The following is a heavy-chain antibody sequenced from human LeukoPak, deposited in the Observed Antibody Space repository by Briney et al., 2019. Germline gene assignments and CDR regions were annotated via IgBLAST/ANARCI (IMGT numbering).Heavy chain of an antibody. D-gene: IGHD3-16*02. V-gene: IGHV3-43D*03. CDR3: AKGSSYDYVWGSYRFLEGYYYMDV. J-gene: IGHJ6*03. CDR2: ISWDGGST. CDR1: GFTFDDCA. Sequence: GGSLRLSCAASGFTFDDCAMHWVRQAPGKGLEWVSLISWDGGSTYYADSVKGRFTISRDNSKNSLYLQMNSLRAEDTALYYCAKGSSYDYVWGSYRFLEGYYYMDVWGKGTTVTVSS.